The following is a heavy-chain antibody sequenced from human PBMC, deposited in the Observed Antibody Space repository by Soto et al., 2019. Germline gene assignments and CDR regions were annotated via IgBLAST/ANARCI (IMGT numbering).Heavy chain of an antibody. CDR2: IYYSGST. J-gene: IGHJ2*01. D-gene: IGHD3-9*01. Sequence: QVQLQESGPGLVKPSQTLSLTCTVSGGSISSGGYYWSWIRQHPGKGLEWIGYIYYSGSTYYNPSLKSRVTITVDTSKNKSAPKRSSVNAAGTAVYYCAREYYDILTGYYRTDWYFDLWGRGTLVTVSS. CDR3: AREYYDILTGYYRTDWYFDL. CDR1: GGSISSGGYY. V-gene: IGHV4-31*03.